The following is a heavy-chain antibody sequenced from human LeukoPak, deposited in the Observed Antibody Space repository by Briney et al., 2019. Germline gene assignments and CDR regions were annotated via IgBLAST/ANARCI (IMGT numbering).Heavy chain of an antibody. V-gene: IGHV3-48*01. J-gene: IGHJ4*02. Sequence: GGSLRLSCAASGFTFSSYSMNWVRQAPGKGLEWLSYISDNSSRISYADSVKGRFTTSRDNSKNTLYLQMNSLRAEDTAVYYRAKVSGQWLESIDYWGQGTLVTVSS. D-gene: IGHD6-19*01. CDR1: GFTFSSYS. CDR2: ISDNSSRI. CDR3: AKVSGQWLESIDY.